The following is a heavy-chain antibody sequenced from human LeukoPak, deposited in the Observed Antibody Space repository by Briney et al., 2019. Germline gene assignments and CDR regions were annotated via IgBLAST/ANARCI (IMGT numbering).Heavy chain of an antibody. CDR2: IGNKVSNYAT. CDR3: TRSLNWIREY. V-gene: IGHV3-73*01. Sequence: GGSLRLSCAASGFTFSGSTMHWVRQAPGKGLEWVGRIGNKVSNYATTYAASVKGRFTISRDDSKNTACLQMNSLKTEDTAVYYCTRSLNWIREYWGQGTLVTVSS. D-gene: IGHD1-20*01. J-gene: IGHJ4*02. CDR1: GFTFSGST.